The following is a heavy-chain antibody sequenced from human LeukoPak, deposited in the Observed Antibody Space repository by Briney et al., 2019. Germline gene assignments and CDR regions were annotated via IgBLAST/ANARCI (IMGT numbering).Heavy chain of an antibody. CDR1: GYSISSGYC. V-gene: IGHV4-38-2*01. CDR3: ARQSGDFDY. J-gene: IGHJ4*02. D-gene: IGHD4-17*01. Sequence: PSETLSLTCAVSGYSISSGYCWGWIRQPPGKGLEWIGSIYHSGSTYYNPSLKSRVTISVDTSKNQFPLKLRSVTAADTAVYYCARQSGDFDYWGQGTLVTVSS. CDR2: IYHSGST.